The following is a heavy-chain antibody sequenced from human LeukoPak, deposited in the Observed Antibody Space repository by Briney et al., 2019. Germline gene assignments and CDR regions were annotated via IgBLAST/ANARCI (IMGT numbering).Heavy chain of an antibody. CDR1: GGSISSSSYY. D-gene: IGHD3-3*01. V-gene: IGHV4-39*01. CDR3: ARVVGDFWSPRGDAFDI. CDR2: IYYSGTT. J-gene: IGHJ3*02. Sequence: SETLSLTCTVSGGSISSSSYYWGWIRQPPGKGLEWMGSIYYSGTTYYNPSLKSRVTISVDTSKNQFSLKLSSVTAADTAVYYCARVVGDFWSPRGDAFDIWGQGTMVTVSS.